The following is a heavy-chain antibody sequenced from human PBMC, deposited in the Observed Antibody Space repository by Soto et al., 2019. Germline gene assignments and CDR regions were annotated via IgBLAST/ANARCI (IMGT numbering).Heavy chain of an antibody. V-gene: IGHV3-7*01. Sequence: PGGSLRLSCVASGFTFDRYWMSWVRQAPGKEPEWVANIRQDGNEKHYVDSVKGRFTISRDNAKNSLYLQMNSLGAEDSAVYYCAKDDDYDILTGYRYYSDYWGQGTLVTVSS. D-gene: IGHD3-9*01. CDR3: AKDDDYDILTGYRYYSDY. J-gene: IGHJ4*02. CDR2: IRQDGNEK. CDR1: GFTFDRYW.